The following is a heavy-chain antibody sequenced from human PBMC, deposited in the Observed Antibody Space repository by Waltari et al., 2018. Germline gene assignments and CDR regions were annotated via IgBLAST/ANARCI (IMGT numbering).Heavy chain of an antibody. Sequence: EVQLVETGGGLIQPGGSLRLSCAASGFTVSSNYMSWVRQAPGKGLEWVSVIYSGGSTYYADSVKGRFTISRDNSKNTLYLQMNSLRAEDTAVYYCARVGSVEAVAGTGAFDIWGQGTMVTVSS. D-gene: IGHD6-19*01. CDR3: ARVGSVEAVAGTGAFDI. CDR2: IYSGGST. J-gene: IGHJ3*02. V-gene: IGHV3-53*02. CDR1: GFTVSSNY.